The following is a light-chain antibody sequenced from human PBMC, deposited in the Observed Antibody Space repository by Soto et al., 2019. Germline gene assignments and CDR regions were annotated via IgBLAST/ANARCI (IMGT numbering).Light chain of an antibody. CDR3: QQLNSYPPPFT. CDR1: QGITSY. J-gene: IGKJ3*01. V-gene: IGKV1-9*01. Sequence: DIQLTQSPSFLSASVGDRVTITCRASQGITSYLAWYQQKPGKAPKLLIYAASTLQSGVPSRFSGSGSGTVFTLTISRLQPEDFATYYCQQLNSYPPPFTFGPGTKVDIK. CDR2: AAS.